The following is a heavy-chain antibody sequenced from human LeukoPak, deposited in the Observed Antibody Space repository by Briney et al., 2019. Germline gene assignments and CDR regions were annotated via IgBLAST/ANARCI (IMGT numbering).Heavy chain of an antibody. Sequence: PGGSLRLSCSASGFTFSRYAMHWVRQAPGKGLEWVAFISHDGSSQYYADSVKGRFTISRDNSKNTLYLQMNSLRVEDTAVYYCARVRGVVPAYFDYWGQGTLVTVSS. J-gene: IGHJ4*02. V-gene: IGHV3-30*14. D-gene: IGHD2-2*01. CDR3: ARVRGVVPAYFDY. CDR1: GFTFSRYA. CDR2: ISHDGSSQ.